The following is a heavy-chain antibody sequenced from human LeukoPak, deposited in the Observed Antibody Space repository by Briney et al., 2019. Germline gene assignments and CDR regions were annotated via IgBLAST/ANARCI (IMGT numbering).Heavy chain of an antibody. CDR3: AKTDTLYYYDSSGIDY. V-gene: IGHV3-23*01. Sequence: GGSLRLSCAASGFTVSSNYMSWVRQAPGKGLEWVSAISGSGGSTYYADSVKGRFTISRDNSKNTLYLQMNSLRAEDTAVYYCAKTDTLYYYDSSGIDYWGQGTLVTVSS. CDR2: ISGSGGST. CDR1: GFTVSSNY. D-gene: IGHD3-22*01. J-gene: IGHJ4*02.